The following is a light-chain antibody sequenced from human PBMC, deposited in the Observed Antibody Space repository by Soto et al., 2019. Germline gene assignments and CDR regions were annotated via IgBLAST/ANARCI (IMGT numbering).Light chain of an antibody. CDR3: SSYTSISTLVV. CDR2: DVS. V-gene: IGLV2-14*03. CDR1: SSDVGGYNY. J-gene: IGLJ2*01. Sequence: QSALTQPASVSGSPGQSITIPCTGTSSDVGGYNYVSWYQQQPGKAPKLMIFDVSSRPSGVSNRFSGSKSGNTASLTISGLQAEDEADYYCSSYTSISTLVVFGGGTKLTVL.